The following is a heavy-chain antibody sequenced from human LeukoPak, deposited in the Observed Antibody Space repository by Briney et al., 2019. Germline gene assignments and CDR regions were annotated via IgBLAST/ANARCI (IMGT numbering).Heavy chain of an antibody. CDR3: ARDVQYYYHSRGPSGAFDI. CDR2: ISYDGSNK. J-gene: IGHJ3*02. D-gene: IGHD3-22*01. Sequence: QPGGSLRLSCAASGFTFSSYGMHWVRQAPGKGLEWVAVISYDGSNKYYADSVKGRFTISRDNSKNTLYLQMNSLRAEDTAVYYCARDVQYYYHSRGPSGAFDIWGQGTMVTVSS. CDR1: GFTFSSYG. V-gene: IGHV3-30*03.